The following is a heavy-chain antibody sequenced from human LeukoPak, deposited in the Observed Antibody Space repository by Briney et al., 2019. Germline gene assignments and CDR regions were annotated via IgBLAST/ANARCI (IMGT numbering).Heavy chain of an antibody. CDR2: IIISGGST. V-gene: IGHV3-23*01. J-gene: IGHJ4*02. CDR3: ARDQIAAAGGFSY. CDR1: GFTFRSYA. D-gene: IGHD6-13*01. Sequence: GGSLRLSCAVSGFTFRSYAMSWVRQAPGKGLEWVSGIIISGGSTYYANSVKGRFTISRDNSKNTLYLQMNSLRAEDTAVYYCARDQIAAAGGFSYWGQGTLVTVSS.